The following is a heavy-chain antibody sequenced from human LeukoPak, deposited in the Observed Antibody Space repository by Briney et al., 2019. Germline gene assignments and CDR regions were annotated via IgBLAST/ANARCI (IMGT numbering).Heavy chain of an antibody. V-gene: IGHV4-31*03. CDR3: AEGYSSSWYYY. J-gene: IGHJ4*02. Sequence: PSETLSLTCTVSGGSISRGGYYWSWIRQHPGKGLEWIGYIYYSGSTYYNPSLKSRVTISVDTSKNQFSLKLSSVTAADTAVYYCAEGYSSSWYYYWGQGTLVTVSS. CDR1: GGSISRGGYY. CDR2: IYYSGST. D-gene: IGHD6-13*01.